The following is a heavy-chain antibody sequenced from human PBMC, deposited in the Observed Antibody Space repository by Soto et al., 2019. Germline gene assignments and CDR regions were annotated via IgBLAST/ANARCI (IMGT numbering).Heavy chain of an antibody. D-gene: IGHD6-13*01. CDR3: AREGVSSRWYTYYGMDV. CDR1: GGSISSYY. Sequence: QVQLQESGPGLVKPTETLSLTCSVSGGSISSYYWSWIRQPPGKGLELIGYIYYSGSTTYNPSLKSRVTISVDTSKNQFSLKLSSVTAAGTAVYYCAREGVSSRWYTYYGMDVWGQGTTVNVSS. CDR2: IYYSGST. J-gene: IGHJ6*02. V-gene: IGHV4-59*01.